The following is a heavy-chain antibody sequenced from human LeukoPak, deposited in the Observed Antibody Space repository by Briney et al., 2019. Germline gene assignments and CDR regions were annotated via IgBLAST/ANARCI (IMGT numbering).Heavy chain of an antibody. CDR3: AREGGFYRPLDY. CDR2: VHLDGRT. CDR1: GGSITTTNW. D-gene: IGHD3-3*01. Sequence: SETLSLTCGVSGGSITTTNWWTWVRQPPGKGLEWIGEVHLDGRTNYNPSLESRLTISVDLSENHTSLRLTSVTAADTAVYYCAREGGFYRPLDYSGQGTLDTVSS. V-gene: IGHV4-4*02. J-gene: IGHJ4*02.